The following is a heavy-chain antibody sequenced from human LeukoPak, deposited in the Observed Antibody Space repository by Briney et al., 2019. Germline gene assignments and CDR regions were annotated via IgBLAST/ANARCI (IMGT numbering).Heavy chain of an antibody. CDR3: ANPDSSGFYFSIRFDF. J-gene: IGHJ4*02. CDR2: MSGSGDST. CDR1: GFTFSSYA. Sequence: GSLRLSCTASGFTFSSYAMSWVRQAPGKGLEWVSTMSGSGDSTYYADSVKGRFTVSRDNSKNTLYLQMNSLRAEDTAVYFCANPDSSGFYFSIRFDFWGQGTLVTVSS. D-gene: IGHD3-22*01. V-gene: IGHV3-23*01.